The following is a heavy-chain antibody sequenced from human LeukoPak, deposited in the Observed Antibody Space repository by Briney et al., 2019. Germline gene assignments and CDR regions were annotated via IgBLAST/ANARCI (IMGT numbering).Heavy chain of an antibody. D-gene: IGHD5-12*01. J-gene: IGHJ4*02. CDR1: GFTFGSYA. V-gene: IGHV3-30*04. Sequence: GGSLRLSCAASGFTFGSYAMHWVRQAPGKGLEWVAVISYDGSNKYYADSVKGRFTISRDNSKNTLYLQMNSLRAEDTAVYYCARRKVATADYWGQGTLVTVSS. CDR3: ARRKVATADY. CDR2: ISYDGSNK.